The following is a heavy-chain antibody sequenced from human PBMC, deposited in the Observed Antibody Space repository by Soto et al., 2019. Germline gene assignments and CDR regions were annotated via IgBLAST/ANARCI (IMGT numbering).Heavy chain of an antibody. V-gene: IGHV3-21*03. CDR1: RFTFSSYT. J-gene: IGHJ3*02. D-gene: IGHD3-22*01. CDR2: ISSSTTYI. CDR3: ARDFDIGVYNGLLGAFDI. Sequence: PGGSLRLSCSASRFTFSSYTMNWVRQAPGKGLEWVSSISSSTTYIYYADSVKGRFTISRDNAKNSLYLQVNSLRAEDTAVYYCARDFDIGVYNGLLGAFDIWG.